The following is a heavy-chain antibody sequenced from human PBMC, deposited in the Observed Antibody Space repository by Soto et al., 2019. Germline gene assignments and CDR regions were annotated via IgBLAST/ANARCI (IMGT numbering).Heavy chain of an antibody. CDR1: GGTFSSYA. CDR2: GTPIFGTA. V-gene: IGHV1-69*01. D-gene: IGHD2-2*01. J-gene: IGHJ6*02. CDR3: ASEGIGGVPAAGQGYYYYGMDV. Sequence: QVQLVHSGAAVKKPGSSVKVSCKASGGTFSSYAISWVRQAPGQGLEWMGGGTPIFGTANYAQKFQGRVTMTADESTSTAHMELSSLRSEDTAVYYCASEGIGGVPAAGQGYYYYGMDVWGQGTTVTVSS.